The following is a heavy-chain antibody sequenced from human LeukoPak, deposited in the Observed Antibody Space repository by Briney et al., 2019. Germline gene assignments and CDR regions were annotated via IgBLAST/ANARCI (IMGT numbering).Heavy chain of an antibody. V-gene: IGHV4-59*01. D-gene: IGHD3-22*01. J-gene: IGHJ4*02. CDR3: ARGTTKGYYYDTSGYYVK. Sequence: PSEALSLTCTVSGGSINSYYWGWIRQPAGKRREWIGYIYYSGSTNYNPSLKSRVTISLDTSKNQFSLNLRSVTAADTAVYYCARGTTKGYYYDTSGYYVKWGQGTLVTVSS. CDR2: IYYSGST. CDR1: GGSINSYY.